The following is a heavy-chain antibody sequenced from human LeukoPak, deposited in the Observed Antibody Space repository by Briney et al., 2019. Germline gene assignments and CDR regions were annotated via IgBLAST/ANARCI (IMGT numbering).Heavy chain of an antibody. CDR3: ARDYGSGSYYYNWFDP. D-gene: IGHD3-10*01. CDR1: GCTFSSYA. J-gene: IGHJ5*02. Sequence: ASVKVSCKASGCTFSSYAISWVRQAPGQGLEWMGRIIPILGIANYAQKFQGRVTIPADKSTSTAYMELSSLRSEDTAVYYCARDYGSGSYYYNWFDPWGQGTLVTVSS. CDR2: IIPILGIA. V-gene: IGHV1-69*04.